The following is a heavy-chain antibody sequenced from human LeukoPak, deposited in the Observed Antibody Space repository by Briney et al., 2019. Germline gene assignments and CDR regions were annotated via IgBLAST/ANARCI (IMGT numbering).Heavy chain of an antibody. CDR3: ARHQALYSSGWYGDY. D-gene: IGHD6-19*01. CDR1: GYSFTSYW. Sequence: GESLKISCKGSGYSFTSYWIGWVRQMPGKALEWMGIIYPGDSDTRYSPSFQDQVTISADKSISTAYLQWSSLKASDTAMYYCARHQALYSSGWYGDYWGLGTLVTVSS. CDR2: IYPGDSDT. V-gene: IGHV5-51*01. J-gene: IGHJ4*02.